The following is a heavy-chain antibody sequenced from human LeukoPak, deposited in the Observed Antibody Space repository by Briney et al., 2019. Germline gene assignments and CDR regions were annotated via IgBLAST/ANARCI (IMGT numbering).Heavy chain of an antibody. CDR3: ARAKGYSSSWYPCDY. D-gene: IGHD6-13*01. J-gene: IGHJ4*02. Sequence: ASVKVSCKASDYTFTNYGISWVRPAPGQGLEWMGWINPNSGGTNYAQKFQGRVTMTRDTSISTAYMELSRLRSDDTAVYYCARAKGYSSSWYPCDYWGQGTLVTVSS. CDR1: DYTFTNYG. V-gene: IGHV1-2*02. CDR2: INPNSGGT.